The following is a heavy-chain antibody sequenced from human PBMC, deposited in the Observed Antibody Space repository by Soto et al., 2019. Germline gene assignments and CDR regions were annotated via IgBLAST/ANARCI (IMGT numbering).Heavy chain of an antibody. Sequence: GGSLRLSCAASGFTFSSYGMHWVRQAPGKGLEGVAVISYDGSNKYYGDSVKGRFTISRDNSKNTRYLQMNSLRAEDTAVYYCAKGKGRMGFSDVWGPGTTVTVSS. V-gene: IGHV3-30*18. CDR1: GFTFSSYG. CDR2: ISYDGSNK. CDR3: AKGKGRMGFSDV. J-gene: IGHJ6*02. D-gene: IGHD2-8*01.